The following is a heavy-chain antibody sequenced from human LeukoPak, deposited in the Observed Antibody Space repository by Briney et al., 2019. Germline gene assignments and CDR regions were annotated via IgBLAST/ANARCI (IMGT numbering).Heavy chain of an antibody. CDR2: INHSGST. J-gene: IGHJ3*02. Sequence: SETLSLTCAVYGGSFSGYYWSWIRQPPGKGLEWIGEINHSGSTNYSPSLKSRVTISVDTSKNQFSLKLSSVTAADTAVYYCAREDPEKPDAFDIWGQGTMVTVSS. V-gene: IGHV4-34*01. CDR3: AREDPEKPDAFDI. D-gene: IGHD5-24*01. CDR1: GGSFSGYY.